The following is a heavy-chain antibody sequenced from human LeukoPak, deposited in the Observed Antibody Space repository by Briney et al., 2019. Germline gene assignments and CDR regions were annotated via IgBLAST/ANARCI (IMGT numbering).Heavy chain of an antibody. CDR3: AICGSGSGTWFDP. CDR1: GGSVIYNSYY. CDR2: TYYSGST. J-gene: IGHJ5*02. Sequence: SETLSLTCTVSGGSVIYNSYYWGWIRQPPGKGLEWIGSTYYSGSTYYNPSLKSRVTISVDTSKNQFSLKLSSVTAADTAVYYCAICGSGSGTWFDPWGQGILVTVSS. D-gene: IGHD3-10*01. V-gene: IGHV4-39*01.